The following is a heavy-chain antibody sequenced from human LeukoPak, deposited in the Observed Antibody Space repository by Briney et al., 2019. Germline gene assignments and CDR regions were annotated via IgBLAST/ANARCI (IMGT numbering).Heavy chain of an antibody. CDR3: AKDKGYYYDSSGYLLRWYFDY. D-gene: IGHD3-22*01. V-gene: IGHV3-30*18. J-gene: IGHJ4*02. Sequence: GGSLRLSCAASGFAFSSYGMHWVRQAPGKGLEWVAVISYDGSNKYYADSVKGRFTISRDNSKNTLYLQMNSLRAEDTAVYYCAKDKGYYYDSSGYLLRWYFDYWGQGTLVTVSS. CDR1: GFAFSSYG. CDR2: ISYDGSNK.